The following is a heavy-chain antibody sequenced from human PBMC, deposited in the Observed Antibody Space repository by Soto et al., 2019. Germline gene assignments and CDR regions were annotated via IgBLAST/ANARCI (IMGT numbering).Heavy chain of an antibody. Sequence: GGSLRLSCAASGFTFSSYAMSWVRQAPGKGLEGVSAVSGSGGSTYYADSVKGRFTISRDNSNNTLYLPMNSLRAEDTAVYYCATTGENSSTSCSRNCGMAVWGQGTTVTVSS. J-gene: IGHJ6*02. CDR2: VSGSGGST. V-gene: IGHV3-23*01. D-gene: IGHD2-2*01. CDR3: ATTGENSSTSCSRNCGMAV. CDR1: GFTFSSYA.